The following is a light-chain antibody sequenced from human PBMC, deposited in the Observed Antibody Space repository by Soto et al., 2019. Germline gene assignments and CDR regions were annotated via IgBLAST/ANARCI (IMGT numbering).Light chain of an antibody. CDR1: QSVSSN. V-gene: IGKV3-20*01. Sequence: QSPRNISVYGGRGAIVSRRASQSVSSNLAWYQQKPGQAPWLLIYGAFNRAGGVPDRFGGSVSGTDFNLTMSRLEPGEIAVYYCQQYGSAPRTCGEGTKVDI. CDR3: QQYGSAPRT. CDR2: GAF. J-gene: IGKJ1*01.